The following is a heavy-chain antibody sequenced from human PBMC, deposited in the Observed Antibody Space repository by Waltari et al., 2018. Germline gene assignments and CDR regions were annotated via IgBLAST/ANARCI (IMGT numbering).Heavy chain of an antibody. D-gene: IGHD3-16*01. CDR3: AKLDSGGS. V-gene: IGHV3-23*01. CDR1: GFTFSTYV. CDR2: IRDSGGGP. J-gene: IGHJ4*02. Sequence: EVQLLESGGGLVQPGGSLRLSCASSGFTFSTYVMGWVRQAPGKGLEWVSGIRDSGGGPYYADSVKGRFTISRDNSMHTLYLQMHSLRAEDTAVYYCAKLDSGGSWGQGTLVTVSS.